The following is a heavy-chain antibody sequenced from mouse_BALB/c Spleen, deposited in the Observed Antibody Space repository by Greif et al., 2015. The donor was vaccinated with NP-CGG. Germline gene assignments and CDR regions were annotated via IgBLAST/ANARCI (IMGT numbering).Heavy chain of an antibody. V-gene: IGHV14-3*02. J-gene: IGHJ3*01. D-gene: IGHD4-1*01. CDR2: IDPANGNT. CDR1: GFNIKDTY. Sequence: VQLQQPGAELVKPGASVKLSCTASGFNIKDTYMHWVKQRPEQGLEWTGRIDPANGNTKYDPKFQGKATITADTSSNTAYLQLSGLTSEDTAVYYCANWDRFAYWGQGTLVTVSA. CDR3: ANWDRFAY.